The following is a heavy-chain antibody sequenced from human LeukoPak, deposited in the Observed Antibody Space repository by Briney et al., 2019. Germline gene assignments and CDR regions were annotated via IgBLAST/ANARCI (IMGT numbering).Heavy chain of an antibody. CDR2: IIPIFGTA. CDR3: ARDSYYYDSSGYYWFDY. CDR1: GGTFSSYA. V-gene: IGHV1-69*13. Sequence: ASVKVSCKASGGTFSSYAISWVRQAPGQGLEWMGGIIPIFGTANYAQKFQGRVTITADESTSTAYMELSSLRSEDTAVYYCARDSYYYDSSGYYWFDYWGQGTLAAVSS. J-gene: IGHJ4*02. D-gene: IGHD3-22*01.